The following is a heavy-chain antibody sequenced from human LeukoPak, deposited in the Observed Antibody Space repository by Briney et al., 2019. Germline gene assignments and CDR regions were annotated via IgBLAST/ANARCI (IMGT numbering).Heavy chain of an antibody. J-gene: IGHJ3*01. V-gene: IGHV4-39*07. Sequence: SETLSLTCTVSGGSISSSSYYWGWMRQPPGKGLEWIGSIYTSGSTNYNPSLKSRLTMSVDTSKNQFSLRLSSVTAADTAIYYCARDRVGPTVDTFDLWGQGTMVTVSS. CDR2: IYTSGST. D-gene: IGHD1-26*01. CDR1: GGSISSSSYY. CDR3: ARDRVGPTVDTFDL.